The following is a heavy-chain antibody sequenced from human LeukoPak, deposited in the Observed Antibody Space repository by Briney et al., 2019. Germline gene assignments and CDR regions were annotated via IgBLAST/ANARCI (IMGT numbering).Heavy chain of an antibody. CDR3: AKGTYCSGGSCYPRELGY. CDR2: ISYDGSNK. CDR1: GFTFSSYG. Sequence: PGGSLRLSCAASGFTFSSYGMHWVRQAPGKGLEWVAVISYDGSNKYYADSVKGRFTISRDNSKNTLYLQMNSLRAEDTAVNYCAKGTYCSGGSCYPRELGYWGQGTLVTVSS. D-gene: IGHD2-15*01. J-gene: IGHJ4*02. V-gene: IGHV3-30*18.